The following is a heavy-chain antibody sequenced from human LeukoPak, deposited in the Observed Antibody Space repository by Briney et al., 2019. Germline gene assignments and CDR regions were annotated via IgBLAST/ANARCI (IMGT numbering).Heavy chain of an antibody. V-gene: IGHV3-48*03. CDR3: ARDRNGVLWFGHDPGAFDY. D-gene: IGHD3-10*01. J-gene: IGHJ4*02. CDR2: ISSSGSTI. Sequence: GGSLRLSCAASGFTFSSYEMNWVRQAPGKGLEWVSYISSSGSTIYYADPVKGRFTISRDNAKNSLYLQMNSLRAEDTAVYYCARDRNGVLWFGHDPGAFDYWGQGTLVTVSS. CDR1: GFTFSSYE.